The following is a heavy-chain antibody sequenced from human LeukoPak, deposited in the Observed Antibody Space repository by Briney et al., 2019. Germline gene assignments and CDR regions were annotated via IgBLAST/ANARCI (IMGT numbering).Heavy chain of an antibody. J-gene: IGHJ4*02. CDR2: IYNSGNT. CDR3: ARYRGTYGYYFDY. Sequence: SETLSLTCSVSGGSISSYYWSWIRQSPENGLEWIGYIYNSGNTNYNLFLKSRVTISADTSKNQFSLKLTSVTAADTAVCYCARYRGTYGYYFDYWGQGKLVIVSS. CDR1: GGSISSYY. D-gene: IGHD5-24*01. V-gene: IGHV4-59*01.